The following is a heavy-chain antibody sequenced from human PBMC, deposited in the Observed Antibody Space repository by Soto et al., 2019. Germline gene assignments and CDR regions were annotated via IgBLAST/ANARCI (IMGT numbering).Heavy chain of an antibody. D-gene: IGHD3-10*01. CDR1: GFTFTRYA. V-gene: IGHV3-30-3*01. J-gene: IGHJ4*02. CDR3: ARDLYGSGSIDY. CDR2: ISSDGSTK. Sequence: GSLRLSCAASGFTFTRYAMHWVRQAPGKGLEWVAVISSDGSTKYYADSVKGRFTISRDNSRNTLYLQMDSLRGEDTAVCYCARDLYGSGSIDYWGQGTQVTVLL.